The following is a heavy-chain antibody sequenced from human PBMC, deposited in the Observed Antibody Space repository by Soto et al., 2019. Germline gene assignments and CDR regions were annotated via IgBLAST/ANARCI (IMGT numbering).Heavy chain of an antibody. Sequence: QLQVQESGPGLVKPSETLSLTCNVSGGSISNYYWTWVLQSPEKGLEWIGYMYYNGNINYNPSLKSRVTISIDTSKNQFSLTLKSVTAADTAVYYCASGGNWFDPWGQGVLVTVSS. CDR1: GGSISNYY. CDR2: MYYNGNI. D-gene: IGHD3-16*01. V-gene: IGHV4-59*01. J-gene: IGHJ5*02. CDR3: ASGGNWFDP.